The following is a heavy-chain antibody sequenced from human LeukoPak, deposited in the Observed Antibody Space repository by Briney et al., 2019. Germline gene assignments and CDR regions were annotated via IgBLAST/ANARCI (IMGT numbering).Heavy chain of an antibody. CDR3: ARSDVLTAYAMAL. V-gene: IGHV4-59*08. CDR1: GGSIISYY. CDR2: RYYSGAT. J-gene: IGHJ4*02. D-gene: IGHD3-9*01. Sequence: SETLSLTCTVSGGSIISYYWSWIRQPPAKGLEWIGYRYYSGATNYNPSLESRVTMSVDTAMTHFSLQLSSVTVADTAVYYCARSDVLTAYAMALWGQGTLVTVS.